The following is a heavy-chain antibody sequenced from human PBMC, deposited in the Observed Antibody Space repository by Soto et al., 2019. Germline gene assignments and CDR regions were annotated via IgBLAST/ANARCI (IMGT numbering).Heavy chain of an antibody. V-gene: IGHV4-59*01. Sequence: KPSETLSLTCTVSGGSISSYYWSWIRQPPGKGLEWIGYIYYSGSTNYNPSLKSRVTISVDTSKNQFSLKLSPVTAADTAVYYCARRVCSSTNCYIVHYGMDVWGQGTTVTVSS. J-gene: IGHJ6*02. D-gene: IGHD2-2*02. CDR3: ARRVCSSTNCYIVHYGMDV. CDR1: GGSISSYY. CDR2: IYYSGST.